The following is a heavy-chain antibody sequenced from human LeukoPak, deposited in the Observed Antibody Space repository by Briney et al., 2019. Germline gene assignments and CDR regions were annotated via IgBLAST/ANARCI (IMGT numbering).Heavy chain of an antibody. CDR3: ASTGYSSVQPYYYYYYMDV. V-gene: IGHV3-21*01. J-gene: IGHJ6*03. Sequence: GGSLRLSCAASGFTFSSYSMNWVRQAPGKGLEWVSSISSSSSYIYYADSVKGRFTISRDNAKNSLYLQMNSLRAEDTAVYYCASTGYSSVQPYYYYYYMDVWGKGTTVTVSS. CDR2: ISSSSSYI. CDR1: GFTFSSYS. D-gene: IGHD6-19*01.